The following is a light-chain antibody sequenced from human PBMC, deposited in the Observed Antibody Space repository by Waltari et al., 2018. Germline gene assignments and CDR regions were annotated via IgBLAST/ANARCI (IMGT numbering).Light chain of an antibody. Sequence: DVVMTQSPLSLPVTLGQPASISCRSSQSLVPSDGNTYLNWFQQRPGQSPRRLIYKVSNRDSGVPDRFSGGGSGTDFTLTISNVQAEDVAVYHCQQYTSAPHTFGQGTKLEIK. CDR2: KVS. V-gene: IGKV2-30*02. CDR1: QSLVPSDGNTY. J-gene: IGKJ2*01. CDR3: QQYTSAPHT.